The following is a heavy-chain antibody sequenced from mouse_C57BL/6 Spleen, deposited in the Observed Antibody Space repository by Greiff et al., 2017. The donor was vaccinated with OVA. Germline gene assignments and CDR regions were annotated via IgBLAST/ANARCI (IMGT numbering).Heavy chain of an antibody. J-gene: IGHJ2*01. CDR2: ISDGGSYT. Sequence: DVQLQESGGGLVKPGGSLKLSCAASGFTFSSYAMSWVRQTPEKRLEWVATISDGGSYTYYPDNVKGRFTISRDNAKNNLYLQMSHLKSEDTAMYYCARDRYYGSSLYYFDYWGQGTTLTVSS. D-gene: IGHD1-1*01. CDR3: ARDRYYGSSLYYFDY. CDR1: GFTFSSYA. V-gene: IGHV5-4*01.